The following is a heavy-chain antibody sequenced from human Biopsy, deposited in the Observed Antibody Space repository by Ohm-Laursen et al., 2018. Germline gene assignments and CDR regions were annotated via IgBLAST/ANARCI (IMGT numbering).Heavy chain of an antibody. D-gene: IGHD6-19*01. Sequence: ASVKVSCKASGFSFTGYYIHWVRQAPGQGLEWMGWISPKSGGTNYAQKFQGNITMTKNTSMSTAYMEMSRLRSDDTAVYYCALQSVAQMKNFDYWGQGTLVTVPS. J-gene: IGHJ4*02. V-gene: IGHV1-2*02. CDR3: ALQSVAQMKNFDY. CDR1: GFSFTGYY. CDR2: ISPKSGGT.